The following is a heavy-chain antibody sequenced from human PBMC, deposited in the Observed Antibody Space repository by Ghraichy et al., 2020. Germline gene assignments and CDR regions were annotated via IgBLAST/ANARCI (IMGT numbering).Heavy chain of an antibody. CDR1: GFTFIDYS. V-gene: IGHV3-23*01. Sequence: GDSLNISFRASGFTFIDYSMNWVRQAPGKGLEWVSIISAGADDTHYGDSVKGRFTISRDNSKNTVYLQMSSLRAEDTAAYYCARGETSSTRQLDYWGQGTLVTVSS. CDR3: ARGETSSTRQLDY. D-gene: IGHD6-6*01. CDR2: ISAGADDT. J-gene: IGHJ4*02.